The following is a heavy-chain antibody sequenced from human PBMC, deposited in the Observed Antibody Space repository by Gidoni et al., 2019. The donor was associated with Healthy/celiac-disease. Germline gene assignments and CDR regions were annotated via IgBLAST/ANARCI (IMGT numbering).Heavy chain of an antibody. CDR1: GFTFSRYG. V-gene: IGHV3-30*18. Sequence: QVQLVESGGGVVQPGRSLRLSCAASGFTFSRYGMHWVRQAPGKGLEWVAVISYDGSNKYYADSVKGRFTISRDNSKNTLYLQMNSLRAEDTAVYYCAKSGDYSNPISYYFDYWGQGTLVTVSS. CDR2: ISYDGSNK. J-gene: IGHJ4*02. CDR3: AKSGDYSNPISYYFDY. D-gene: IGHD4-4*01.